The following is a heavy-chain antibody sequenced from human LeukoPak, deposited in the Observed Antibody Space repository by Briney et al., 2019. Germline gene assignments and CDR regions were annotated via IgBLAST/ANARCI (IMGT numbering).Heavy chain of an antibody. CDR3: ARTPKTGSFDY. Sequence: GGSLRLSCAASGFTFSNAWMSWVRQAPGKGLEWVSTISNTGGSTYYADSVKGRFTISRDNSKDTLYLQMNSLGAEDTAVYFCARTPKTGSFDYWGQGTLVTVSS. V-gene: IGHV3-23*01. D-gene: IGHD7-27*01. CDR2: ISNTGGST. CDR1: GFTFSNAW. J-gene: IGHJ4*02.